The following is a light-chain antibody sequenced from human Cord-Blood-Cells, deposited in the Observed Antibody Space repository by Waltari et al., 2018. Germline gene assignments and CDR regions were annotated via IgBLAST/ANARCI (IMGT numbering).Light chain of an antibody. CDR1: SSDVGGYNY. V-gene: IGLV2-8*01. CDR3: SSYAGSNNLV. Sequence: QSALTQPPSASGSPGQSVTISCTGTSSDVGGYNYVSWSPQHPGNAPKHMIYEVSKRPSGAPDRVSVSKSGNTASLTVSGLQAEDEADYYCSSYAGSNNLVFGGGTKLTVL. CDR2: EVS. J-gene: IGLJ2*01.